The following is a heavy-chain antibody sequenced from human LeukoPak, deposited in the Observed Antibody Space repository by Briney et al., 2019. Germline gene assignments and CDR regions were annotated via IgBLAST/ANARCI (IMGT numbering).Heavy chain of an antibody. CDR3: ARVMTYSSGWYLDY. J-gene: IGHJ4*02. CDR1: GFTFSSYG. D-gene: IGHD6-19*01. V-gene: IGHV3-30*02. CDR2: IRYDGSNK. Sequence: GGSLRLSCAASGFTFSSYGMHWVRQAPGKGLEWVAFIRYDGSNKYYADSVKGRFTISRDNSKNTLYLQMNSLRAEDTAVYYCARVMTYSSGWYLDYWGQGTLVTVSS.